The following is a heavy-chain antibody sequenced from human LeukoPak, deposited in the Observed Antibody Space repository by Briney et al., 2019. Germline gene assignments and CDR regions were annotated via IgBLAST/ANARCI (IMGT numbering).Heavy chain of an antibody. J-gene: IGHJ4*02. D-gene: IGHD6-19*01. CDR3: AREAIAVAGTFIDY. V-gene: IGHV4-61*01. CDR1: GGSVSSGSYY. CDR2: IHYSGST. Sequence: SETLSLTCTVSGGSVSSGSYYWSWIRQPPGKGLEWIGYIHYSGSTNYNPSLKSRLTISVDTSKNQFSLKLSSVTAADTAVYYCAREAIAVAGTFIDYWGQGTLVTVS.